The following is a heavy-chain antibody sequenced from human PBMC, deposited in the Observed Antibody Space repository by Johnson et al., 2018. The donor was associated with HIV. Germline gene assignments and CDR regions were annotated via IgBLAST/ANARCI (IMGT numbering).Heavy chain of an antibody. V-gene: IGHV3-74*03. D-gene: IGHD3-16*01. CDR2: MNSDGSST. CDR3: AREKEMTRLGAFDV. J-gene: IGHJ3*01. CDR1: GFTVSSNY. Sequence: VQLVESGGGLIQPGGSLRLSCAASGFTVSSNYMSWVRQAPGKGLVWVSRMNSDGSSTTYADSVKGRFTISRDNAKNTLYLQMKTLRAEDTAIYYCAREKEMTRLGAFDVWGQGTVVTVSS.